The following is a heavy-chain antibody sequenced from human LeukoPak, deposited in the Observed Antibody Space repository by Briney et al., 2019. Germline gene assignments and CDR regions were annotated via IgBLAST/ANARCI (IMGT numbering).Heavy chain of an antibody. V-gene: IGHV3-74*01. D-gene: IGHD3-22*01. J-gene: IGHJ4*02. Sequence: GGSLRLSCAASGFTFSSYWMHWVRQAPGKGLVWVSRINTDGSITSYADSVKGRFTISRDNAKNTLYLQMNSLRAEDTAVYYCARQYYYDSSGYYYPFDYWGQGTLVTVSS. CDR3: ARQYYYDSSGYYYPFDY. CDR2: INTDGSIT. CDR1: GFTFSSYW.